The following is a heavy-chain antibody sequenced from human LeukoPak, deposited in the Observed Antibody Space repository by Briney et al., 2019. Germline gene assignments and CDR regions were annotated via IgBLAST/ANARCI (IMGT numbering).Heavy chain of an antibody. CDR2: IYYSGST. Sequence: SETLSLTCAVYGGSFSGYYWSWIRQPPGKGLEWIGYIYYSGSTNYNPSLKSRVTISVDTSKNQFSLKLSSVTAADTAVYYCARDFPTYYYDRRNDYWYFDLWGRGTLVTVSS. D-gene: IGHD3-22*01. V-gene: IGHV4-59*01. CDR3: ARDFPTYYYDRRNDYWYFDL. CDR1: GGSFSGYY. J-gene: IGHJ2*01.